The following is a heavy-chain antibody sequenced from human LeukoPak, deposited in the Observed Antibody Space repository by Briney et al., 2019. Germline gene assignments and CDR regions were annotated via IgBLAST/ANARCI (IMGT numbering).Heavy chain of an antibody. D-gene: IGHD3-10*01. V-gene: IGHV4-4*02. CDR1: GVSISSSNR. CDR2: IHHSGST. CDR3: AREGDPTGSYYNY. J-gene: IGHJ4*02. Sequence: SGTLSLTCDVSGVSISSSNRWSWVRQPPGKGLEWIGEIHHSGSTNYNPSLKSRVTMSIDKSKNQFSLNLNSVTAADTAVYYCAREGDPTGSYYNYWGQGILVTVSS.